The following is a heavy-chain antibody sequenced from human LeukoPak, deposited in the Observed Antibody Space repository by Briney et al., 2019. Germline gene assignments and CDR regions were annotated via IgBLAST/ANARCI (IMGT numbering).Heavy chain of an antibody. J-gene: IGHJ3*02. CDR1: GFTVSSNY. CDR3: AREGSSSGAFDI. D-gene: IGHD6-6*01. Sequence: GGSLRLSCAASGFTVSSNYMSWVRQAPGKGLEWVSIIYSGGSTYYADSVKGRFTISRDNSKNTLYFQMNSLRAEDTAVYYCAREGSSSGAFDIWGQGTMVTVSS. CDR2: IYSGGST. V-gene: IGHV3-53*01.